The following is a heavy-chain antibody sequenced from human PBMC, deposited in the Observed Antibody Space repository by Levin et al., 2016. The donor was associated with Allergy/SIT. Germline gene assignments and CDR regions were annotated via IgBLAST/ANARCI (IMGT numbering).Heavy chain of an antibody. CDR3: ARDPGDMDYYYYGMDV. J-gene: IGHJ6*02. V-gene: IGHV1-69*06. CDR2: IIPIFGTA. Sequence: WVRQAPGQGLEWMGGIIPIFGTANYAQKFQGRVTITADKSTSTAYMELSSLRSEDTAVYYCARDPGDMDYYYYGMDVWGQGTTVTVSS. D-gene: IGHD3-10*01.